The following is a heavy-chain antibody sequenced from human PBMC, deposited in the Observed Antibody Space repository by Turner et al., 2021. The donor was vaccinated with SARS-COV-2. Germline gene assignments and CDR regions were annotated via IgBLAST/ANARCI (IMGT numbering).Heavy chain of an antibody. CDR2: IYYSGST. D-gene: IGHD2-8*01. V-gene: IGHV4-30-4*01. CDR3: ARVVVLRRAYFDY. J-gene: IGHJ4*02. Sequence: QVQLQESGPGLVKPSQTLSLTCTVSGGSISSGDYYWSWIRQPPGKGLEWIGYIYYSGSTYYNPSLKSRLTISVDTSKNQCSLKLSSVTAADTAVYYCARVVVLRRAYFDYWGQGTLVTVSS. CDR1: GGSISSGDYY.